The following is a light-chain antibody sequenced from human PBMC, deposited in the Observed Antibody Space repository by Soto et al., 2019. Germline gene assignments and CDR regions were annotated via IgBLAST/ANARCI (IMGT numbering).Light chain of an antibody. CDR1: QSSSSS. J-gene: IGKJ2*02. CDR3: QQRSTWPSCT. Sequence: EIVLTQSPATLSLSPGERATLSCRASQSSSSSLAWYQQKPGQAPRLLIYDASNWATGIPERFSGSGSGTDFTLSISSLEPEDFEVYYCQQRSTWPSCTFGQGTKLEIK. CDR2: DAS. V-gene: IGKV3-11*01.